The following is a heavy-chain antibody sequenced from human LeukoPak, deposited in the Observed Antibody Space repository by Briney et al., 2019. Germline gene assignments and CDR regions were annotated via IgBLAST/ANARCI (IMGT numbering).Heavy chain of an antibody. V-gene: IGHV1-18*01. D-gene: IGHD6-13*01. CDR3: ARKAGIAAASSFDP. J-gene: IGHJ5*02. CDR1: DYTFTSYG. Sequence: ASVRVSCKASDYTFTSYGISWVRQAPGQGLEWMGWISAYNGNTNYAQKLQGRVTMTTDTSTSTAYMELRSLRSDDTAVYYCARKAGIAAASSFDPWGQGTLVTVSS. CDR2: ISAYNGNT.